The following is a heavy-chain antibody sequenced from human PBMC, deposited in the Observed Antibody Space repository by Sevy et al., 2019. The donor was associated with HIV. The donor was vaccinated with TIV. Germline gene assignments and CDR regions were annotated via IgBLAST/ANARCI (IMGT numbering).Heavy chain of an antibody. CDR1: GFNFSPYA. CDR2: VSSDGTTR. CDR3: AKEGYYYDSRSSDWFDP. D-gene: IGHD3-22*01. Sequence: GGSLILSCAASGFNFSPYAMHWVRQGPGKGLEWVATVSSDGTTRSYVDSIKGRFSLSRDNSKNTLYLQMNNLTPEDTAVYYCAKEGYYYDSRSSDWFDPWGPGALVTVSS. J-gene: IGHJ5*02. V-gene: IGHV3-30*18.